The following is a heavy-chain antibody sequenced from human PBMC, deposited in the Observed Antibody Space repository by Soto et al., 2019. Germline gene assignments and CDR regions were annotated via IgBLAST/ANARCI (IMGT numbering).Heavy chain of an antibody. CDR2: IYPGDSDT. Sequence: GESLKISCKGSGYSFTSYWIGWVRQMPGKGLEWMGIIYPGDSDTRYSPSFQGQVTISADKSISTAYLQWSSLKASDTAMYYCARHPYCTNGVCSSNWFDPWGQGTLVTVSS. J-gene: IGHJ5*02. D-gene: IGHD2-8*01. CDR1: GYSFTSYW. V-gene: IGHV5-51*01. CDR3: ARHPYCTNGVCSSNWFDP.